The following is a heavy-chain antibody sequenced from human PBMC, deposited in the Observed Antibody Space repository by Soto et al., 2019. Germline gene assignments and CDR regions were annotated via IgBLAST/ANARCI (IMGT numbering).Heavy chain of an antibody. CDR2: IIPILGIA. CDR1: GGTFSSYT. V-gene: IGHV1-69*02. Sequence: QVQLVQSGAEVKKPGSSVKVSCKAFGGTFSSYTISWVRQAPGQGLEWMGRIIPILGIANYAQKFQGRVTITADKSTSTAYMELSSLRSEDTAVYYCARGSEGIAVAGNWFDPWGQGTLVTVSS. CDR3: ARGSEGIAVAGNWFDP. D-gene: IGHD6-19*01. J-gene: IGHJ5*02.